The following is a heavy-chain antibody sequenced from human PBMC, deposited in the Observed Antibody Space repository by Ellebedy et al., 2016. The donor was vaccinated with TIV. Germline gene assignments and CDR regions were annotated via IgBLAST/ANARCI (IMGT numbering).Heavy chain of an antibody. CDR1: GFTFSRFY. CDR3: ARDTVQVPSGDAFDI. D-gene: IGHD2-2*01. J-gene: IGHJ3*02. CDR2: IKQDGSEK. Sequence: GESLKISCAASGFTFSRFYMAWVRQAPGKGLEWVANIKQDGSEKYYLDSVKGRFTISKDNAKNSLYLQMNNLRVDDTAVYFCARDTVQVPSGDAFDIWGQGTTVTVSS. V-gene: IGHV3-7*01.